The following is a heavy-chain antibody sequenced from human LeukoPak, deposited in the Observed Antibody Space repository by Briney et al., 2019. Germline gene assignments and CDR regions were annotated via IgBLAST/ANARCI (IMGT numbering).Heavy chain of an antibody. Sequence: HGESLKISWKGSGYSFTSYWIGWVRQMPGKGLGWMGIIYPGDSDTRYSTSFQGQVTISADKSISTAYLQWSSLKASDTAMYYCARRLGGRPPYFDYWGQGTLVTVSS. CDR2: IYPGDSDT. CDR1: GYSFTSYW. CDR3: ARRLGGRPPYFDY. V-gene: IGHV5-51*01. J-gene: IGHJ4*02. D-gene: IGHD2-15*01.